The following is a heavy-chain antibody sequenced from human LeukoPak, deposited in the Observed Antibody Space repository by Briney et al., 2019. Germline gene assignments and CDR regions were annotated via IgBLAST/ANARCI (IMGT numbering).Heavy chain of an antibody. J-gene: IGHJ6*02. D-gene: IGHD5-18*01. CDR2: INSDGSIT. CDR1: GFSFSTFV. V-gene: IGHV3-74*01. Sequence: PGSSLRLSCAASGFSFSTFVMHWVRQAPGKGLVWVSHINSDGSITSYADSVKGRFTISRDNAKNTLYLQMNSLRAEDTAVYYCARDAVDTANAVWGQGTTVTVSS. CDR3: ARDAVDTANAV.